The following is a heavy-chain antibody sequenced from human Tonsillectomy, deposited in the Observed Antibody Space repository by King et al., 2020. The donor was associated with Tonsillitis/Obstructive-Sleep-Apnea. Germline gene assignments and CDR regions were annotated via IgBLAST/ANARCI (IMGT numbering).Heavy chain of an antibody. CDR1: GFTLDNAW. J-gene: IGHJ6*02. Sequence: VQLVESGGGLVKPGGSLKLSCAASGFTLDNAWMNWVRQTPEKGLEWVGHIKSKTEGGTTDYAAPVEGRFNISRDDSKHTLYLQMNSLKAEDTGVYFCTTNFYSYGLDVWGQGTTVTVSS. CDR3: TTNFYSYGLDV. CDR2: IKSKTEGGTT. V-gene: IGHV3-15*07.